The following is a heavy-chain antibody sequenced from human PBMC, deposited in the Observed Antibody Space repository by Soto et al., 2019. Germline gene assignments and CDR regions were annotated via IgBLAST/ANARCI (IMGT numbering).Heavy chain of an antibody. D-gene: IGHD3-10*01. CDR2: ISWNGAAT. CDR1: GFTFDDYA. Sequence: EAQLVESGGGLVQPGRSLRLSCVASGFTFDDYAIHWVRQAPGKGLEWVSGISWNGAATGYADSVKGRFTISRDNAKNSLYLPMSSLRTEDTAIYYCANLPLYGSGFDCWGQGTLVNVSS. V-gene: IGHV3-9*01. CDR3: ANLPLYGSGFDC. J-gene: IGHJ4*02.